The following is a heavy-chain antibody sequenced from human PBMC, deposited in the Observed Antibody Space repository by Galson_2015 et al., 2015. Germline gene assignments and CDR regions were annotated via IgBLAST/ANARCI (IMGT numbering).Heavy chain of an antibody. Sequence: SVKVSCKASGYIFTSYSMHWVRQAPGQGLEWMGIINPSGGSTTYAQKFQGRVTMTRDTSTSTVFMELSGLRSEDTAVYYCARGAASGRRFDYWAQGTLVPVSS. D-gene: IGHD6-13*01. V-gene: IGHV1-46*01. CDR1: GYIFTSYS. J-gene: IGHJ4*02. CDR3: ARGAASGRRFDY. CDR2: INPSGGST.